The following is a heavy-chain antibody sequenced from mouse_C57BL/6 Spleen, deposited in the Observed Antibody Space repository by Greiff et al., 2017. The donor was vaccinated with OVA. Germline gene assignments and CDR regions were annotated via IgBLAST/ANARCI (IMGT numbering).Heavy chain of an antibody. J-gene: IGHJ2*01. D-gene: IGHD1-1*01. CDR3: ARPFYYGSSYYFDY. Sequence: EVKLQESGGGLVKPGGSLKLSCAASGFTFSDYGMHWVRQAPEKGLEWVAYISRGSSTIYYADTVKGRFTISRDNAKNTLFLQMTSLRSEDTAMYYCARPFYYGSSYYFDYWGQGTTLTVSS. CDR1: GFTFSDYG. V-gene: IGHV5-17*01. CDR2: ISRGSSTI.